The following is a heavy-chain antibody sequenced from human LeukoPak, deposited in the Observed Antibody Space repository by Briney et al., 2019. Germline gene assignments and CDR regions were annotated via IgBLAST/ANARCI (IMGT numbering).Heavy chain of an antibody. J-gene: IGHJ4*02. D-gene: IGHD2-15*01. CDR3: ARGGGGYCSGGSCYFLKY. Sequence: GESLKISCKVSGYILTNNWIGWVRQVPGKGLEWMGLIYPGYSDAKYSPSFQGQVTFSADKSISTAYLQWSSLKASDTAMYYCARGGGGYCSGGSCYFLKYWGQGTLVTVSS. V-gene: IGHV5-51*01. CDR2: IYPGYSDA. CDR1: GYILTNNW.